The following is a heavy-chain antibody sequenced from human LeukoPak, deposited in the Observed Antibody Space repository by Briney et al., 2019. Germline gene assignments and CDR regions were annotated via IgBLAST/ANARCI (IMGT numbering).Heavy chain of an antibody. CDR2: INAGNGNT. CDR1: GYTFTSYA. J-gene: IGHJ6*02. CDR3: ARGTTPIAIYGMDV. Sequence: GASVKVSCKASGYTFTSYAIHWVRQAPGQWLEWMGWINAGNGNTKSSQKFQGRVTLTRDTSASTAYMELSSLKSEDTAVYYYARGTTPIAIYGMDVWGQGTTVTVSS. V-gene: IGHV1-3*01. D-gene: IGHD2-2*01.